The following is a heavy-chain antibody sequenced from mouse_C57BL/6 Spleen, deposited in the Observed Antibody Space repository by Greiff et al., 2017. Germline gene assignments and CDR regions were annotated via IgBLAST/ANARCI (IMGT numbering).Heavy chain of an antibody. V-gene: IGHV2-2*01. CDR3: ARNKDYGSSYAMDY. D-gene: IGHD1-1*01. CDR2: IWSGGST. J-gene: IGHJ4*01. Sequence: VQVVESGPGLVQPSQSLSITCTVSGFSLTSYGVHWVRQSPGKGLEWLGVIWSGGSTDYNAAFISRLSISKDNSKSQVFFKMNSLQADDTAIYYCARNKDYGSSYAMDYWGQGTSVTVSS. CDR1: GFSLTSYG.